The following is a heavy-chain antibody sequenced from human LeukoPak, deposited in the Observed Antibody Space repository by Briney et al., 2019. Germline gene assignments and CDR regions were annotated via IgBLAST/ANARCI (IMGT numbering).Heavy chain of an antibody. CDR1: GGSISSSSYY. CDR3: ASSGSTSGLGFDY. J-gene: IGHJ4*02. CDR2: IYYSGST. Sequence: SETLSPTCTVSGGSISSSSYYWGWIRQPPGKGLEWIGSIYYSGSTYYNPSLKSRVTISVDTSKNQFSLKLSSVTAADTAVYYCASSGSTSGLGFDYWGQGTLVTVSS. V-gene: IGHV4-39*01. D-gene: IGHD2-2*01.